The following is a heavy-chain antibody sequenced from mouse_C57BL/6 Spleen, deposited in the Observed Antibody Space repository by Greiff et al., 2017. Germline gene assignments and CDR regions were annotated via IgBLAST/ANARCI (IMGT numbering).Heavy chain of an antibody. V-gene: IGHV5-4*03. CDR1: GFTFSSYA. CDR3: ARGEFAY. CDR2: ISDGGSYT. Sequence: EVMLVESGGGLVKPGGSLKLSCAASGFTFSSYAKSWVRQTPEKRLEWVATISDGGSYTYYPDNVKGRFTISRDNAKNNLYLQMSHLKSEDTAMYYCARGEFAYWGQGTLVTVSA. J-gene: IGHJ3*01.